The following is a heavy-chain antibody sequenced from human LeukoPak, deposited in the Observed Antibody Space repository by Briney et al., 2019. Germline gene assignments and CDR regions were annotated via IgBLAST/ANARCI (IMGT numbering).Heavy chain of an antibody. CDR3: ARDSEPDFWSGYYCLDY. Sequence: PGGSLRLSCAASGFSFSSYSMNWVRQAPGKGLEWVSSTSSSSSYIYYADSVKGRFTISRDNAKNSLYLQMNSLRAEDTAVYYCARDSEPDFWSGYYCLDYWGQGILVTVSS. D-gene: IGHD3-3*01. V-gene: IGHV3-21*04. J-gene: IGHJ4*02. CDR2: TSSSSSYI. CDR1: GFSFSSYS.